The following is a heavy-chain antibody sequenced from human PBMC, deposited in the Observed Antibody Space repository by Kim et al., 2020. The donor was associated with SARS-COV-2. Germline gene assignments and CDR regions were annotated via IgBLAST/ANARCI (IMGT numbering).Heavy chain of an antibody. CDR3: ARWGYYYGSGNDAFDI. V-gene: IGHV3-13*01. CDR1: GFTFSSYD. D-gene: IGHD3-10*01. Sequence: GVSLRLSCAASGFTFSSYDMHWVRQATGKGLEWVSAIGTAGDTYYPGSVKGRFTISRENAKNSLYLQMNSLRAGDTAVYYCARWGYYYGSGNDAFDIWGQGTMVTVSS. CDR2: IGTAGDT. J-gene: IGHJ3*02.